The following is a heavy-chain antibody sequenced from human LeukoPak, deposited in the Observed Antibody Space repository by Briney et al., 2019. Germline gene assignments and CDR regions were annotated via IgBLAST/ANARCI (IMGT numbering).Heavy chain of an antibody. V-gene: IGHV3-23*01. J-gene: IGHJ4*02. CDR2: ITGSGGST. CDR1: GFTFSGYA. Sequence: GESLRLSCAVSGFTFSGYAMSWVRQAPGKGLEWVSAITGSGGSTYYGDSVKGRFTISRDNSKNTLFLQMNSLRAEHTAVYYCAKGRRDILTGYYEGAPHWGQGPLVTVSS. D-gene: IGHD3-9*01. CDR3: AKGRRDILTGYYEGAPH.